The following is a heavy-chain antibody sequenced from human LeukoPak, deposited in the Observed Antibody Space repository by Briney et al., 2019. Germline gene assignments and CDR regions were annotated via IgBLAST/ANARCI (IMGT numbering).Heavy chain of an antibody. CDR2: ISSSSSYI. V-gene: IGHV3-21*01. J-gene: IGHJ4*02. CDR3: ARGPNSNWSGLDF. D-gene: IGHD6-6*01. CDR1: GFTFSSYS. Sequence: PGGSLRLSCAASGFTFSSYSMNWVRQAPGKGLEWVSSISSSSSYISYADSVKGRFTISRDNAKNSLYLQMNSLRAEDTAVYYCARGPNSNWSGLDFWGQGTLLTVSS.